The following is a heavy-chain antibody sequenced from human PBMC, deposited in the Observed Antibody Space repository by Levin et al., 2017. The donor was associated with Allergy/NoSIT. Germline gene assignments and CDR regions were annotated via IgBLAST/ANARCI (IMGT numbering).Heavy chain of an antibody. D-gene: IGHD1-26*01. Sequence: GGSLRLSCAASGFTFSSYGMHWVRQAPGKGLEWVAVISYDGSNKYYADSVKGRFTISRDNSKNTLYLQMNSLRAEDTAVYYCAKDHSYFLAYWGQGTLVTVSS. CDR2: ISYDGSNK. CDR3: AKDHSYFLAY. V-gene: IGHV3-30*18. CDR1: GFTFSSYG. J-gene: IGHJ4*02.